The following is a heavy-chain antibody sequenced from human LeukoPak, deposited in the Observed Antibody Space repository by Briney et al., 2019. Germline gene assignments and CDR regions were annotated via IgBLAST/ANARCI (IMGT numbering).Heavy chain of an antibody. CDR3: ARDMVGAGWFDP. J-gene: IGHJ5*02. V-gene: IGHV4-61*02. Sequence: PSETLSLTCTVSGGSISSGSYYWSWIRQPAGKGLEWIGRIYTSGSTNYNPSLKSRVTISVDTSKNQFSLKLSSVTAADTAVYYCARDMVGAGWFDPWGQGTLVTVSS. CDR1: GGSISSGSYY. D-gene: IGHD3-10*01. CDR2: IYTSGST.